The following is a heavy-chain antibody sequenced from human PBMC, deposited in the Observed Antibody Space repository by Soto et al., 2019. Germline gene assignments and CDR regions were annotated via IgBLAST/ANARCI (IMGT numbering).Heavy chain of an antibody. CDR3: AKSYDILSGYSPPPYYMDV. Sequence: GGSLRLSCAASGFTFSSYAMSWVRQAPGRGLEWVSAISGSGGSTYYADSVKGQFTISRDNTKNTLYLQMNSLRAEDTAVYYCAKSYDILSGYSPPPYYMDVWGKGTTVTVSS. CDR1: GFTFSSYA. J-gene: IGHJ6*03. D-gene: IGHD3-9*01. CDR2: ISGSGGST. V-gene: IGHV3-23*01.